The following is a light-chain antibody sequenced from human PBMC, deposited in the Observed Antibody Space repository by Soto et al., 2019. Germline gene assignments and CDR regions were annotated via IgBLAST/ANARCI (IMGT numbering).Light chain of an antibody. Sequence: IQMTQSPSTLSASVGDRVTITCRASQSISSWLAWYQQKPGKAPKLLIYDASSLESGVPSRFSGSGSGTEFTLTISSLQPDDFATYYCQQYNSYSHTFGQGTKMDIK. J-gene: IGKJ2*01. V-gene: IGKV1-5*01. CDR1: QSISSW. CDR2: DAS. CDR3: QQYNSYSHT.